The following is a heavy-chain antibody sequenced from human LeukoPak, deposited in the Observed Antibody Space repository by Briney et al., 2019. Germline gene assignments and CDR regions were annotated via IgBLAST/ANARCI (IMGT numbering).Heavy chain of an antibody. J-gene: IGHJ1*01. D-gene: IGHD1-26*01. CDR1: GGSIHNYF. Sequence: SETLSLTCTVSGGSIHNYFWSWIRQPAGKGLECIGHIYSSGSTNYNPSLRSRVTMSVDTSKNQFSLKLNSVTAADTAVYYCARGGGFRYFQHWGQGTLVTVSS. CDR2: IYSSGST. V-gene: IGHV4-4*07. CDR3: ARGGGFRYFQH.